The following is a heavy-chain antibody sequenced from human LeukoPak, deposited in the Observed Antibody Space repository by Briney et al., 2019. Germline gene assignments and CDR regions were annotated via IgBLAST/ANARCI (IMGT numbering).Heavy chain of an antibody. Sequence: HPGGSLRLSCAASGFTFSNYGMHWVRQAPGKRLEWVAVIWNDGSETFHADSVKGRFRIARDNSKNTLYLQMNSLRAEDTAVYFCARDMGRAWYGPPDYWGQGTLVTVSS. D-gene: IGHD6-13*01. CDR1: GFTFSNYG. CDR2: IWNDGSET. CDR3: ARDMGRAWYGPPDY. J-gene: IGHJ4*02. V-gene: IGHV3-33*01.